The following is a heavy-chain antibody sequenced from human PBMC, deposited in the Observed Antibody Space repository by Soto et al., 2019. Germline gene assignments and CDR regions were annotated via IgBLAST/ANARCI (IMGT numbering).Heavy chain of an antibody. Sequence: GASVKVSCKASGYTFTSYGISWVRQAPGQGLEWMAWISLYNGNTRYAQRFQDRVTMTTDKSTSTAYMELRSLRSDDTAVYYCARTMTGQYYFDFWGQGTLVTVSS. CDR1: GYTFTSYG. CDR2: ISLYNGNT. J-gene: IGHJ4*02. CDR3: ARTMTGQYYFDF. V-gene: IGHV1-18*01. D-gene: IGHD3-9*01.